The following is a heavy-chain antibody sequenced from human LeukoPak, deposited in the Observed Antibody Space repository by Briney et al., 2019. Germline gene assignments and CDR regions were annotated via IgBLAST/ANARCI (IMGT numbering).Heavy chain of an antibody. CDR2: IYTTGST. J-gene: IGHJ4*02. D-gene: IGHD6-13*01. CDR3: ARGVSSGSSWYNY. V-gene: IGHV4-61*02. Sequence: PSETLSLTCTVSGGSISSGSYYWSWIRQPAGKALEWIGRIYTTGSTNFNPSLKSRVTIAVDTSENQFSLKLTSVTAADTAVYYCARGVSSGSSWYNYWGQGTLVTVSS. CDR1: GGSISSGSYY.